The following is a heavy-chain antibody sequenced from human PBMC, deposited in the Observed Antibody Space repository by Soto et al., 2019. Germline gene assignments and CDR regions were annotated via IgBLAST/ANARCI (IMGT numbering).Heavy chain of an antibody. D-gene: IGHD4-17*01. V-gene: IGHV3-23*01. CDR3: GKDPNGDYFGAFDF. J-gene: IGHJ3*01. CDR2: ITGSGDYT. CDR1: GFTFSSYA. Sequence: EVQMLESGGGLVQPGGSLRLSCAASGFTFSSYALTWVRQAPGKGLEWVSSITGSGDYTRYTDSVKGRFTITRDNAKNTLFRQMKSLRADDTAIYYCGKDPNGDYFGAFDFWGQGTMVTVSS.